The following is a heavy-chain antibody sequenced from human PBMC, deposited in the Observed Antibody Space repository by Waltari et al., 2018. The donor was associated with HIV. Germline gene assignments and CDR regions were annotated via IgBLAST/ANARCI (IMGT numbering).Heavy chain of an antibody. CDR3: ARGEALWFGDQYYYYGMDV. CDR2: ISPILGIA. J-gene: IGHJ6*02. V-gene: IGHV1-69*02. Sequence: QVQLVQSGAEVKKPGSSVKVSCKASGGTFSSYTISWVRQAPGQGLEWMGRISPILGIANYAQKFQGRVTITADKSTSTAYMELSSLRSEDTGVYYCARGEALWFGDQYYYYGMDVWGQGTTVTVSS. CDR1: GGTFSSYT. D-gene: IGHD3-10*01.